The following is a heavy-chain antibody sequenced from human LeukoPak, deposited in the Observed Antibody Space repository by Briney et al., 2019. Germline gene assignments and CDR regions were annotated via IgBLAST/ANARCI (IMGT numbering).Heavy chain of an antibody. CDR2: INHSGST. V-gene: IGHV4-34*01. CDR3: ARVTWIQLRGAVGAFDT. CDR1: GGSFSGYY. Sequence: SETLSLICAVYGGSFSGYYWSWIRQPPGKGLEWIGEINHSGSTNYNPSLKSRVTISVDTSKNQFSLKLSSVTAADTAVYYCARVTWIQLRGAVGAFDTWGQGTMVTVSS. D-gene: IGHD5-18*01. J-gene: IGHJ3*02.